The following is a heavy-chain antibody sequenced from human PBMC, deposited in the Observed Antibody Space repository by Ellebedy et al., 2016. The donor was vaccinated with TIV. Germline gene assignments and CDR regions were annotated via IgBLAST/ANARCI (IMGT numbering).Heavy chain of an antibody. J-gene: IGHJ6*02. D-gene: IGHD3-3*01. CDR3: ARDYTIFGVVSHYYYGMDG. CDR1: GGSISSYY. V-gene: IGHV4-59*01. Sequence: SETLSLTXTVSGGSISSYYWSWIRQPPGKGLEWIGYIYYSGSTNYNPSLKSRVTISVDTSKNQFSLKLSSVTAADTAVYYCARDYTIFGVVSHYYYGMDGWGQGTTVTVSS. CDR2: IYYSGST.